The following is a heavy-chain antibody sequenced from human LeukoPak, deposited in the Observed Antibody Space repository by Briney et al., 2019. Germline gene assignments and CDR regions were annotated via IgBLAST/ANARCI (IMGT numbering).Heavy chain of an antibody. CDR3: ARAQYDYVWGGPEIKDYYYGMDV. CDR1: GFTVSSNY. Sequence: PGGSLRLSCAASGFTVSSNYMSWVRQAPGKGLEWVSVIYSGGSTYSADSVKGRFTISRDNAKNSLYLQMNSLRAEDTAVYYCARAQYDYVWGGPEIKDYYYGMDVWGQGTTVTVSS. CDR2: IYSGGST. V-gene: IGHV3-66*01. J-gene: IGHJ6*02. D-gene: IGHD3-16*01.